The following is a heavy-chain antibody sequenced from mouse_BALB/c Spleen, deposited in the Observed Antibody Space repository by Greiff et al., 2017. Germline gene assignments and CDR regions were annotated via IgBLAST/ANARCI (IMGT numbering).Heavy chain of an antibody. CDR2: ISSGSSTI. CDR3: ALDGYDGAY. V-gene: IGHV5-17*02. CDR1: GFTFSSFG. D-gene: IGHD2-2*01. Sequence: EVKLEESGGGLVQPGGSRKLSCAASGFTFSSFGMHWVRQAPEKGLEWVAYISSGSSTIYYADTVKGRFTISGDNPKNTLCLQMTSLRSEDTAMYYCALDGYDGAYWGQGTLVTVSA. J-gene: IGHJ3*01.